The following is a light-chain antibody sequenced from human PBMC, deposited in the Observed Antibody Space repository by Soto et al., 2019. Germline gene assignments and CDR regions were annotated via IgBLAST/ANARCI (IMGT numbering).Light chain of an antibody. V-gene: IGKV3-20*01. CDR1: QSFSTNY. CDR2: GAS. CDR3: QQYDTSPWT. J-gene: IGKJ1*01. Sequence: PGERATLSCRASQSFSTNYLGWYQQKPGQAPRLLIYGASSRAAGIPDRFSGSGSGTDFTLTIRRLEPEDCAVYYCQQYDTSPWTFGQGTKVEIK.